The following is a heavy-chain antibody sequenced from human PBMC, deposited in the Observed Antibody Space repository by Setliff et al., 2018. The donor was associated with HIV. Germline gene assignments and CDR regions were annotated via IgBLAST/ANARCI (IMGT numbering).Heavy chain of an antibody. CDR3: ARVPYRSAWFSGGHDAFDV. V-gene: IGHV1-18*01. CDR2: ISGYNGNT. Sequence: GASVKVSCKPSGYTFTNYGISWVRQAPGQGPEWMGWISGYNGNTKYVQKLQGRVTMTTDTSTRTVYMELRSLRHDDTAEYFCARVPYRSAWFSGGHDAFDVWGQGTMVTVSS. D-gene: IGHD6-19*01. CDR1: GYTFTNYG. J-gene: IGHJ3*01.